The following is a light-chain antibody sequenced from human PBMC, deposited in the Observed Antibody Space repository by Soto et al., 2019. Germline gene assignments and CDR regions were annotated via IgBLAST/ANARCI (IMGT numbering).Light chain of an antibody. J-gene: IGKJ2*01. V-gene: IGKV3-20*01. CDR1: QGVSSSC. Sequence: EIVLTQSPGTLSLSPGERATLSCRASQGVSSSCLAWYQQKPGQAPRLLIYGARSRATGIPDRFSGSGSGTDFTLTISRLELEDFAVYYCQQYGISPSYTFGQGTKLEIK. CDR2: GAR. CDR3: QQYGISPSYT.